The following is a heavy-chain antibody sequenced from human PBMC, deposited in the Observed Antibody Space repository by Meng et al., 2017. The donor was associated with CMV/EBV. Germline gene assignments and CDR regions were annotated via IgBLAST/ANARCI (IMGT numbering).Heavy chain of an antibody. D-gene: IGHD3-16*01. CDR1: GGSFSGYY. V-gene: IGHV4-34*01. J-gene: IGHJ4*02. CDR3: ARFRWSPAWGAFDY. CDR2: INHSGST. Sequence: AVYGGSFSGYYCSWIRQPPGKGLEWIGEINHSGSTNYNPSLKSRVTISVDTSKNQFSLKLSSVTAADTAVYYCARFRWSPAWGAFDYWGQGTLVTVSS.